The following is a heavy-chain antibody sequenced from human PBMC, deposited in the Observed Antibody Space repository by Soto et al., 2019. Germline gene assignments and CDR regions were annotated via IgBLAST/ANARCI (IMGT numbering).Heavy chain of an antibody. Sequence: PGGSLRLSCAASGFTFSNAWMNWVRQAPGKGLEWVGRIKSKTDGGTTDYAAPVKGRFTISRDDSKNTLYLQMNSLKTEDTAVYYCTIDLRATYYYDSSGYPVTDYWGQGTLVTVSS. CDR3: TIDLRATYYYDSSGYPVTDY. V-gene: IGHV3-15*07. CDR1: GFTFSNAW. J-gene: IGHJ4*02. CDR2: IKSKTDGGTT. D-gene: IGHD3-22*01.